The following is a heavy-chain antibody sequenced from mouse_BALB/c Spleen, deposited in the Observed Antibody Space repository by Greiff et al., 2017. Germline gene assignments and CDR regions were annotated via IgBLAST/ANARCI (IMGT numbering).Heavy chain of an antibody. CDR2: LYPGDGST. Sequence: QVQLKESGPELVKPGASVKMSCKASGYTFTSYYIHWVKQRPGQGLEWIGWLYPGDGSTKYNEKFKGKTTLTADKSSSTAYMLLSSLTSEDSAIYFCARKDYDYDGFDYWGQGTTLTVTS. CDR1: GYTFTSYY. D-gene: IGHD2-4*01. J-gene: IGHJ2*01. CDR3: ARKDYDYDGFDY. V-gene: IGHV1S56*01.